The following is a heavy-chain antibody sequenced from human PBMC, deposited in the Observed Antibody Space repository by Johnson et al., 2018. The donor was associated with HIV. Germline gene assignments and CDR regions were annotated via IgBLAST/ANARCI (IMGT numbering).Heavy chain of an antibody. CDR3: AKTEDAFDI. J-gene: IGHJ3*02. CDR2: IGTAGDT. CDR1: GFTFSSYD. V-gene: IGHV3-13*01. Sequence: VHLVESGGGLVQPGGSLRLSCAASGFTFSSYDMHWVRQATGKGLEWVSAIGTAGDTYYPGSVKGRFTISRDNSKNTLYLQMNSLRAEDTAVYYCAKTEDAFDIWGQGTMVTVSS.